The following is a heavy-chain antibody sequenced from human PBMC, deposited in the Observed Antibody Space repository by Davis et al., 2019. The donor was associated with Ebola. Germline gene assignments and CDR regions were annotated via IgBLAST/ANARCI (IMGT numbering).Heavy chain of an antibody. CDR1: GGSISSGGYY. CDR2: IYYSGST. Sequence: SETLSLTCTVSGGSISSGGYYWSWIRQHPGKGLEWIGYIYYSGSTYYNPSLKSRVTISVDTSKNQFSLKLSSVTAADTAVYYCARTPHYVWGSYRPYNWFDPWGQGTLVTVSS. J-gene: IGHJ5*02. V-gene: IGHV4-31*03. CDR3: ARTPHYVWGSYRPYNWFDP. D-gene: IGHD3-16*02.